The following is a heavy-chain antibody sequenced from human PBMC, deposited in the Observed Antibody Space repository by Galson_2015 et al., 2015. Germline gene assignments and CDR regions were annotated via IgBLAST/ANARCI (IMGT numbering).Heavy chain of an antibody. Sequence: SLRLSCAASGVTFSSYAMCWVRQAPGKGLEWVSDISGSGGSTYYADSVKGRFTISRDNSKNALYLQMNSLRAEDTAVYYCAKETWGFDYWGQGTLVTVSS. V-gene: IGHV3-23*01. D-gene: IGHD3-16*01. J-gene: IGHJ4*02. CDR1: GVTFSSYA. CDR3: AKETWGFDY. CDR2: ISGSGGST.